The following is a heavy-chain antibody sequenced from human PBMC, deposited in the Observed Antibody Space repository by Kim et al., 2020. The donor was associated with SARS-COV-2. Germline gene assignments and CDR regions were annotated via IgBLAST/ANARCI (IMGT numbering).Heavy chain of an antibody. D-gene: IGHD3-9*01. J-gene: IGHJ4*02. V-gene: IGHV3-21*01. CDR3: ARGRNDILTGELDY. CDR1: GFTFSSYS. CDR2: ISSSSSYI. Sequence: GGSLRLSCAASGFTFSSYSMNWVRQAPGKGLEWVSSISSSSSYIYYADSVKGRFTISRDNAKNSLYLQMNSLRAEDTAVYYCARGRNDILTGELDYLGQGTLVTVSS.